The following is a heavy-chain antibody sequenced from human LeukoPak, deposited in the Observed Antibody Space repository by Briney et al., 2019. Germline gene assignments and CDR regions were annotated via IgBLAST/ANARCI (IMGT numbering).Heavy chain of an antibody. D-gene: IGHD4-17*01. CDR1: GYTFTDYY. CDR3: ARDPNLRYDWFDP. J-gene: IGHJ5*02. CDR2: INPNSGGT. V-gene: IGHV1-2*02. Sequence: ASVKVSRKASGYTFTDYYMHWVRQAPGQGLEWMGWINPNSGGTNYAQKFQGRVTMTSDTSISTAYMDLSRLRSDDTAVYYCARDPNLRYDWFDPWGQGTLVTVSS.